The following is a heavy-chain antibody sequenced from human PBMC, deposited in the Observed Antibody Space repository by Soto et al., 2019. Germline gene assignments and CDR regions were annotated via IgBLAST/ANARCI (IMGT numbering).Heavy chain of an antibody. J-gene: IGHJ6*03. CDR1: GFTVSSNY. CDR3: AKGAGTAYYYYYYMDV. Sequence: EVQLVESGGGLVQPGGSLRLSCAASGFTVSSNYMSWVRQAPGKGLEWVSVIYSGGSTYYADSVKGRFTISRHTSKSTLYLQMNSLRAEDTAVYYCAKGAGTAYYYYYYMDVWGKGTTVTVSS. V-gene: IGHV3-53*04. CDR2: IYSGGST. D-gene: IGHD6-13*01.